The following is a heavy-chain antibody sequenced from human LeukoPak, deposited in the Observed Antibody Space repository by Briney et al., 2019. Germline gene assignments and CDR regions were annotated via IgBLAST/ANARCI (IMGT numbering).Heavy chain of an antibody. J-gene: IGHJ4*02. Sequence: GGSLRLSCAASGFTFSSYAMSWVRQAPGKGLEWVSAISGSGGSTYYADSVKGRFTISRDNSKNTLYLQMNSLRAEDTAVYYCAKDQDVVVVPAAGFDYWGQGTLVTVSS. D-gene: IGHD2-2*01. V-gene: IGHV3-23*01. CDR2: ISGSGGST. CDR3: AKDQDVVVVPAAGFDY. CDR1: GFTFSSYA.